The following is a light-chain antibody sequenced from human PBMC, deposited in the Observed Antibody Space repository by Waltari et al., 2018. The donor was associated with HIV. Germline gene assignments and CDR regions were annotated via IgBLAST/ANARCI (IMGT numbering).Light chain of an antibody. J-gene: IGKJ2*01. Sequence: EVVLTQSPDTLSLSPGEGAVLSCRASQSVNSTSLAWYQQKPGQAPRLLIFAASSRATGIPDRFSGSGSGTDFTLAISGLKPEDFATYYCQQYGSSPQTFGQGTKLEIK. CDR2: AAS. CDR3: QQYGSSPQT. CDR1: QSVNSTS. V-gene: IGKV3-20*01.